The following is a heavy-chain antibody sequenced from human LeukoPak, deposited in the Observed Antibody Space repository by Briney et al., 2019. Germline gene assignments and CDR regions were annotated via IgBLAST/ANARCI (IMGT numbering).Heavy chain of an antibody. Sequence: GGSLRLSCAASGFTFSSYSMNWVRQAPGKGLEWVSSISSSSSYIYYADSVKGRFTISRDNAKNSLYLQMNSLRAEDTAAYYCASSLGYSSSWTPSLWGQGTLVTVSS. D-gene: IGHD6-13*01. J-gene: IGHJ4*02. CDR3: ASSLGYSSSWTPSL. CDR2: ISSSSSYI. CDR1: GFTFSSYS. V-gene: IGHV3-21*01.